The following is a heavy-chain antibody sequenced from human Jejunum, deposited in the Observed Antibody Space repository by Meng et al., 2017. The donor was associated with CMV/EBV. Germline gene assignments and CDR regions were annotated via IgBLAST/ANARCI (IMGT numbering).Heavy chain of an antibody. CDR2: IYYTGST. CDR3: ARGLSTSSSGY. J-gene: IGHJ4*02. D-gene: IGHD6-6*01. CDR1: GDSIGSSNYY. V-gene: IGHV4-39*07. Sequence: LQLQESGPELVKPSGPLSLLCTVSGDSIGSSNYYWGWIRQSPGKGLEWIGSIYYTGSTYYNPSLKSRLTISIDTSKNQFSLKLSSVTAADTAIYYCARGLSTSSSGYWGQGTLVTVSS.